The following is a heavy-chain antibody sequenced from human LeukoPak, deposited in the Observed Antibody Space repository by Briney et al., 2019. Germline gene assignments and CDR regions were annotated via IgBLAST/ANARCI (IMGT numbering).Heavy chain of an antibody. CDR3: ARGSDGDYVLDAFDI. Sequence: SGTLSLTCTVSGGSISSGGYYWSWIRQHPGKGLEWIGYIYYSGSTYYNPSLKSRVTVSVDTSKNQFSLKLSSVTAADTAVYYCARGSDGDYVLDAFDIWGQGTMVTVSS. J-gene: IGHJ3*02. D-gene: IGHD4-17*01. CDR2: IYYSGST. CDR1: GGSISSGGYY. V-gene: IGHV4-31*03.